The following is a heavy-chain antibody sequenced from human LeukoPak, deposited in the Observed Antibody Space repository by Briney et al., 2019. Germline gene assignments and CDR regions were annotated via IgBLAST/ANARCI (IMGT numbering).Heavy chain of an antibody. V-gene: IGHV1-18*01. D-gene: IGHD6-19*01. J-gene: IGHJ5*02. Sequence: ASVKVSCKASGYTYTSYGISWVRQAPGQGLEWMGWISAYNGNTNYAQKLQGRVTMTTDTSTSTAYMELRSLRSDDTAVYYCARVGAVAGTLNYWFDPWGQGTLVTISS. CDR1: GYTYTSYG. CDR3: ARVGAVAGTLNYWFDP. CDR2: ISAYNGNT.